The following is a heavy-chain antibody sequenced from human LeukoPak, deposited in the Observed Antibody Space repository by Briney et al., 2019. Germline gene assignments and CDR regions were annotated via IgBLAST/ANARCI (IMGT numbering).Heavy chain of an antibody. CDR1: GGSFSGYY. CDR2: INHSGST. CDR3: ARDRGIDY. D-gene: IGHD5-24*01. V-gene: IGHV4-34*01. J-gene: IGHJ4*02. Sequence: TSETLSLTCAVYGGSFSGYYWSWIRQPPGKGLEWIGEINHSGSTNYNPSLKSRVTISVDTSKNQFSLKLSSVTAADTAVYYCARDRGIDYWGQGTLVTVSS.